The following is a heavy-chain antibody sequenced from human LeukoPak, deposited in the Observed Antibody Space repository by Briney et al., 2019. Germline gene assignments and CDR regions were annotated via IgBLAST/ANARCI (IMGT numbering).Heavy chain of an antibody. Sequence: PSETLSLTCTVSGGSISSSSYYWGWIRQPPGKGLEWIGSMYSSGRTYYNPSLKSRVTISVDTSKNQFSLKLSSVTAADTAVYYCAKDGTSYYYIYYWGQGTLVTVSS. D-gene: IGHD2/OR15-2a*01. J-gene: IGHJ4*02. V-gene: IGHV4-39*07. CDR1: GGSISSSSYY. CDR3: AKDGTSYYYIYY. CDR2: MYSSGRT.